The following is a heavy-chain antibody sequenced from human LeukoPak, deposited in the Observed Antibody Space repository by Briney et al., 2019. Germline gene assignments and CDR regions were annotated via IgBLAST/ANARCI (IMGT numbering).Heavy chain of an antibody. V-gene: IGHV3-23*01. Sequence: GGSLRLSCAASGFTFSSYAMSWVRQAPGKGLEWVSAISGSGGSTYYADSVKGRFTISRENSKNTLYLQMNSLRAEDTAVYYCAKLPGHIAVAGAFDHWGHGTLVTVSS. D-gene: IGHD6-19*01. CDR3: AKLPGHIAVAGAFDH. CDR2: ISGSGGST. CDR1: GFTFSSYA. J-gene: IGHJ4*01.